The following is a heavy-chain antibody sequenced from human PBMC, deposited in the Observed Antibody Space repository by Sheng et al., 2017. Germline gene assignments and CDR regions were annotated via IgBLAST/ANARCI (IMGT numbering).Heavy chain of an antibody. CDR3: ARASPVAALGY. CDR1: GGSISSSSYY. V-gene: IGHV4-39*07. CDR2: IYYSGST. Sequence: QLQLQESGPGLVKPSETLSLTCTVSGGSISSSSYYWGWIRQPPGKGLEWIGSIYYSGSTYYNPSLKSRVTISVDTSKNQFSLKLSSVTAADTAVYYCARASPVAALGYWGQGNAGHRLL. D-gene: IGHD2-15*01. J-gene: IGHJ4*02.